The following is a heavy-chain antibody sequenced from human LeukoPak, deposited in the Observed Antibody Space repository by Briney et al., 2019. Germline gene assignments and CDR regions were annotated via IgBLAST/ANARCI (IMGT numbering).Heavy chain of an antibody. CDR1: GGSISNYY. CDR3: ARGVVLGQDDAFDI. Sequence: SETLSLTCTVFGGSISNYYWSWIRQPPGKGLEWIGYIFYRGSIDYSPSLQSRVTISVDTSKNHLSLRLTSVTAADTAVYFCARGVVLGQDDAFDIWGQGTMVTVSS. J-gene: IGHJ3*02. CDR2: IFYRGSI. D-gene: IGHD3/OR15-3a*01. V-gene: IGHV4-59*12.